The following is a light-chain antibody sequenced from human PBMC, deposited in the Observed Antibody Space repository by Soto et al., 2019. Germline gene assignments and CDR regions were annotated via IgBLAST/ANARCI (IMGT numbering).Light chain of an antibody. Sequence: QSVLTQPPSASGTPGQRVSISCSGSSSNIGSNSVQWHQQLPGTAPNLLIYADNQRPSGVPDRFSGSKSGTSASLAITGLQSGDEADYYCAAWDDSLNGFVFGTGTKLTFL. CDR3: AAWDDSLNGFV. J-gene: IGLJ1*01. CDR1: SSNIGSNS. CDR2: ADN. V-gene: IGLV1-44*01.